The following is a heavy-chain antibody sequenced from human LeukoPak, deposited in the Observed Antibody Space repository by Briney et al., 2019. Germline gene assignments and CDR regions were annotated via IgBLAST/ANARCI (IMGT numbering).Heavy chain of an antibody. V-gene: IGHV1-69*01. D-gene: IGHD6-19*01. Sequence: GASVKVSCKASGGTFSSYAISWVRQAPGQGLEWMGGIIPIFGTANYAQKFQGRVTITADESTSTAYMELSSLRSEDTAVYYCARETVAGTEFDYWGQGTLVTVSS. CDR2: IIPIFGTA. J-gene: IGHJ4*02. CDR1: GGTFSSYA. CDR3: ARETVAGTEFDY.